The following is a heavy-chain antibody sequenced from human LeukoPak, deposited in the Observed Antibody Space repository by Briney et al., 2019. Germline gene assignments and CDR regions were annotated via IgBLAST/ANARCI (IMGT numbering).Heavy chain of an antibody. J-gene: IGHJ5*02. Sequence: EASVKVSCKASGGTFSSYAISWVRQAPGQGLEWMGGIIPIFGTANYAQKFQGRVTITADESTSTAYMELSSLRSEDTAVYYSATVFSGRSYSRGVGWFDPWGQGTLVTVSS. CDR1: GGTFSSYA. CDR2: IIPIFGTA. D-gene: IGHD1-26*01. CDR3: ATVFSGRSYSRGVGWFDP. V-gene: IGHV1-69*13.